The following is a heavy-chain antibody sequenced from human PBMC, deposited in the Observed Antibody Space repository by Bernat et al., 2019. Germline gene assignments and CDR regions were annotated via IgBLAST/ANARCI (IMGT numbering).Heavy chain of an antibody. V-gene: IGHV3-73*01. Sequence: EVQLVESGGGLVQPGGSLKLSCAVSGFTFSGSAMHWVRQASGKGLEWVGRIRSKANSYATAYAESVKGRFTISRDDSKNTAYLQMNSLKTEDTAVYYCTASMIVVVELFDYWGQGTLVTVSS. CDR3: TASMIVVVELFDY. D-gene: IGHD3-22*01. CDR2: IRSKANSYAT. CDR1: GFTFSGSA. J-gene: IGHJ4*02.